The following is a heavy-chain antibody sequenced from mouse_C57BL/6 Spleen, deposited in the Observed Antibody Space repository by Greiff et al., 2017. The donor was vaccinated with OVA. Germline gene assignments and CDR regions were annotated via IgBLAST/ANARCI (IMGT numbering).Heavy chain of an antibody. CDR2: IDPSDSYT. CDR1: GYTFTSYW. J-gene: IGHJ1*03. D-gene: IGHD2-2*01. CDR3: ARWGYGYDWYFDV. Sequence: VQLQQPGAELVMPGASVKLSCKASGYTFTSYWMHWVKQRPGQGLEWIGEIDPSDSYTNYNQKFKGKSTLTVDKSSSTAYMQLSSLTSEDSAVYYCARWGYGYDWYFDVWGTGTTVTVSS. V-gene: IGHV1-69*01.